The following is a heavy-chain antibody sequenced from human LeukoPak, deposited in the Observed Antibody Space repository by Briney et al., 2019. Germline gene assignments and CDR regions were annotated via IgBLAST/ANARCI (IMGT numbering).Heavy chain of an antibody. V-gene: IGHV3-33*05. D-gene: IGHD7-27*01. Sequence: GGSLRLSCAASGFTFSSYGMHWVRQAPGKGLEWVALISDDGGKKYYADSVKGRFTISRDNSKNMLSLQMNSLRVEDTAVYYCARDLAWGAFDYWGQGALVTVSS. CDR3: ARDLAWGAFDY. CDR1: GFTFSSYG. J-gene: IGHJ4*02. CDR2: ISDDGGKK.